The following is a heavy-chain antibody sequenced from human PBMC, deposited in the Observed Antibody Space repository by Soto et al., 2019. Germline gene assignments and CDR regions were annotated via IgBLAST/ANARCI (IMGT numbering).Heavy chain of an antibody. CDR3: ARVSRYDILTGYYSFFDY. CDR1: SGSISSSNW. CDR2: IYHSGST. V-gene: IGHV4-4*02. J-gene: IGHJ4*02. D-gene: IGHD3-9*01. Sequence: SETLSLTCAVSSGSISSSNWWSLVRQPPGKGLEWIGEIYHSGSTNYNPSLKSRVTISVDKSKNQFSLKLSSETAADTAVYYCARVSRYDILTGYYSFFDYWGQGTLVTVSS.